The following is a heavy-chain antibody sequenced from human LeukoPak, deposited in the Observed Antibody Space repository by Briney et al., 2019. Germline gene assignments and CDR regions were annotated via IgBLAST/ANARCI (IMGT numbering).Heavy chain of an antibody. D-gene: IGHD5-24*01. CDR2: IKQDGSEK. Sequence: GGSLRLSCAASGFTFSSYGMGWVRQAPGKGLEWVANIKQDGSEKYYVDSVKGRFTISRDNAKNSLYLQMNSLRAEDTAVYYCARDPGTEKDGYNSKFYWGQGTLVTVSS. V-gene: IGHV3-7*01. CDR1: GFTFSSYG. CDR3: ARDPGTEKDGYNSKFY. J-gene: IGHJ4*02.